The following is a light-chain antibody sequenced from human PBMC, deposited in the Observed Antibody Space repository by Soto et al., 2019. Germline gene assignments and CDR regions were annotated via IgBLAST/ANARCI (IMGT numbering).Light chain of an antibody. CDR2: AAS. CDR1: QSISSY. Sequence: DIQMTQSPSSLSASVGDRVTITCRASQSISSYLNWYQQKPGKAPKLLIYAASSLQSGVPSRFSGSGSGTDFTLTISSLQPEDFATYYCQQSYSTQMRFTFGPGTKVDIK. V-gene: IGKV1-39*01. CDR3: QQSYSTQMRFT. J-gene: IGKJ3*01.